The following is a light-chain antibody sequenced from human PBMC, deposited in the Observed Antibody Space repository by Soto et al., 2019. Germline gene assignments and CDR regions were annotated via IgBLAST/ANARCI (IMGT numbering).Light chain of an antibody. CDR2: GAS. J-gene: IGKJ5*01. V-gene: IGKV3-20*01. CDR1: QSVSNNY. Sequence: EIVLTQSPGTLSLSPGERATLSCRASQSVSNNYLAWYPQKPGQAPRLLIYGASNRATGIPDRFSGSGSGTDFNLTISRLEPEDFALYDCQQHDILPITFGQGTRLEIK. CDR3: QQHDILPIT.